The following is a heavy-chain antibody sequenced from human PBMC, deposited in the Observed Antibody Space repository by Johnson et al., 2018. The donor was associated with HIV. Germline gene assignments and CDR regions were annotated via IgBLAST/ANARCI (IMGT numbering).Heavy chain of an antibody. CDR1: GFTFSSYW. Sequence: VQLVESGGGVVQPGGSLRLSCAASGFTFSSYWMSWVRQAPGKGLEWVANIKQDGSEKYYVDSVKGRFTISRDNAKNSLYLQMNSLRAEDTAVYYCARSKDCSGGSCPDAFDIWGQGTMLIVSS. CDR3: ARSKDCSGGSCPDAFDI. V-gene: IGHV3-7*02. CDR2: IKQDGSEK. J-gene: IGHJ3*02. D-gene: IGHD2-15*01.